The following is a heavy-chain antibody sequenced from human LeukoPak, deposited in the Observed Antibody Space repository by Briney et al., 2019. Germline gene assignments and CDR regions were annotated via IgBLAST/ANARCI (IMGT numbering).Heavy chain of an antibody. J-gene: IGHJ4*02. CDR1: GFTFSDHW. CDR2: IKQGGSQK. D-gene: IGHD4-17*01. Sequence: GGSLRLSCGASGFTFSDHWMTWVRQAPGKGLEWVANIKQGGSQKYYVDSVKGRFTISRDDVKSTLFLQMNNLRAEDSALYYCARGPNFGDYVDFLDSWGQGTLVTVSS. CDR3: ARGPNFGDYVDFLDS. V-gene: IGHV3-7*01.